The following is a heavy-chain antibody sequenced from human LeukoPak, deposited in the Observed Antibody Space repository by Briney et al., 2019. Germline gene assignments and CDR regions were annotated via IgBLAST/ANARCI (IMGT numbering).Heavy chain of an antibody. CDR1: GGSFRGHY. D-gene: IGHD3-10*01. Sequence: SETLSLTCAVYGGSFRGHYWTWIRQPPGKGLEWIGEINHSGSTTYNPSLNNRVTISVDTSKNQFSLKLTSVTAADTAVYYCARPHYGLGSLDSWGQGTLVTVSS. CDR3: ARPHYGLGSLDS. CDR2: INHSGST. V-gene: IGHV4-34*01. J-gene: IGHJ4*02.